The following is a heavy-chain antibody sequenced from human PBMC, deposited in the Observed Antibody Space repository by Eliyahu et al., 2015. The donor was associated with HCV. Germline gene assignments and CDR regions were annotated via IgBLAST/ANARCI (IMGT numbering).Heavy chain of an antibody. V-gene: IGHV3-23*01. CDR2: ISGSGSST. Sequence: EVQLLESGGGLVQPGGSLRLSXAASGFXFSSYAMXWVRQAPRKGLEWVSAISGSGSSTYETDSVKGRFTISRDNSKNTLYLQVNSLRAEDTAVYYCAKCLYDMSVYGMDVWGQGTTVTVSS. CDR1: GFXFSSYA. D-gene: IGHD5/OR15-5a*01. CDR3: AKCLYDMSVYGMDV. J-gene: IGHJ6*02.